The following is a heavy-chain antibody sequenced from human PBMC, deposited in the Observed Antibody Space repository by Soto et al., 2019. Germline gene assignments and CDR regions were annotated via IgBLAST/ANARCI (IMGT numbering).Heavy chain of an antibody. V-gene: IGHV3-43*01. D-gene: IGHD6-13*01. CDR2: ISWDGGST. CDR3: AKDIAAAGTNYGMDV. Sequence: HPGGSLRLSCAASGFTFDDYTMHWVRQAPGKGLEWVSLISWDGGSTYYADSVKGRFTISRDNSKNSLYLQMNSLRTEDTALYYCAKDIAAAGTNYGMDVWGQGTTVTVSS. J-gene: IGHJ6*02. CDR1: GFTFDDYT.